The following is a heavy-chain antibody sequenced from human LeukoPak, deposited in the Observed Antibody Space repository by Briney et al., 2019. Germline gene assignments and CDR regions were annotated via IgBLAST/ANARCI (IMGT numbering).Heavy chain of an antibody. D-gene: IGHD2-2*01. J-gene: IGHJ6*03. CDR2: LYYSGST. Sequence: SETLSLTCTVSGGSISSTSYYWGWIRQPPGKGLEWIGSLYYSGSTYYSPSLKSRVTISVDTSKNQFSLKLTSVTAADTAVYYCAGSRRYCSSTSCYAEYYYMDVWGKGTTVTISS. CDR1: GGSISSTSYY. V-gene: IGHV4-39*07. CDR3: AGSRRYCSSTSCYAEYYYMDV.